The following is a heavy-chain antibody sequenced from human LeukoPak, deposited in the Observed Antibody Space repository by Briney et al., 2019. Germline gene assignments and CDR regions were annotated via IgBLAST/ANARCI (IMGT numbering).Heavy chain of an antibody. V-gene: IGHV4-59*08. CDR1: GGSISSYY. CDR2: IYYSGST. CDR3: ARHLVRYFDWLLLPFDY. D-gene: IGHD3-9*01. Sequence: SETLSHTCTVSGGSISSYYWSWIRQPPGKGLEWIGYIYYSGSTNYNPSLKSRVTISVDTSKNQFSLKLSSVTAADTAVYYCARHLVRYFDWLLLPFDYWGQGTLVTVSS. J-gene: IGHJ4*02.